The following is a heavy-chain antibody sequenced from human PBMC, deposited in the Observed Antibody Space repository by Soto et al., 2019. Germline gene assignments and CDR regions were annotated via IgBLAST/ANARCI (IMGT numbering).Heavy chain of an antibody. D-gene: IGHD6-13*01. CDR1: GFTFSSYA. CDR2: ISYDGSNK. Sequence: QVQLVESGGGVVQPGRSLRLSCAASGFTFSSYAMHWVRQAPDKGLEWVAVISYDGSNKYYADSVKGRFTISRDNSKNTLYLQMNSLRAEDTGVYYCARGPSSSTYNWFDPWGQGTLVTVSS. V-gene: IGHV3-30-3*01. J-gene: IGHJ5*02. CDR3: ARGPSSSTYNWFDP.